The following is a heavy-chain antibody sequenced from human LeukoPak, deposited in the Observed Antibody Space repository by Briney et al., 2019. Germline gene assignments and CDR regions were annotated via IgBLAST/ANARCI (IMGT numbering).Heavy chain of an antibody. J-gene: IGHJ4*02. CDR2: INHSGST. Sequence: SETLSLTCAVYGGSFSGYYWSWIRQPPGKGLEWIGEINHSGSTNYNPSLKSRVTISVDTSKNQFSLKLSSVTAADTAVYYCARRGYCSGGSCYPYYFDYWGQGTLVTVSS. V-gene: IGHV4-34*01. CDR1: GGSFSGYY. D-gene: IGHD2-15*01. CDR3: ARRGYCSGGSCYPYYFDY.